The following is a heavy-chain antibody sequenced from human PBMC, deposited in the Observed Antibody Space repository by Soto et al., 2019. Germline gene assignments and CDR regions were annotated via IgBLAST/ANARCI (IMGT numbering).Heavy chain of an antibody. CDR2: IIPIFGTA. J-gene: IGHJ6*02. D-gene: IGHD1-26*01. CDR1: GGTFSSYA. Sequence: SVKVSCKASGGTFSSYAISWVRQAPGQGLEWMGGIIPIFGTANYAQKFQGRVTITADESTSTAYMELSSLRSEDTAVYYCARVEVAVGATFVAGLDVWGQGTTVTVSS. CDR3: ARVEVAVGATFVAGLDV. V-gene: IGHV1-69*13.